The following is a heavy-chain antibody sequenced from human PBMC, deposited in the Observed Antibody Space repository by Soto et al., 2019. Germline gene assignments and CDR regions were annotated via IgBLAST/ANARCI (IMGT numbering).Heavy chain of an antibody. J-gene: IGHJ3*02. CDR2: ISGSGNNI. CDR1: GFTFSDHY. D-gene: IGHD2-2*01. V-gene: IGHV3-11*01. Sequence: GGSLRLSCEASGFTFSDHYMSWIRQAPGKGLEWVSYISGSGNNIYYADSVKGRFTISRDDAKNSLFLQMNSLRADDTAVYYCAGGGCGSTSCDRDAFDIWGQGTMVTVSS. CDR3: AGGGCGSTSCDRDAFDI.